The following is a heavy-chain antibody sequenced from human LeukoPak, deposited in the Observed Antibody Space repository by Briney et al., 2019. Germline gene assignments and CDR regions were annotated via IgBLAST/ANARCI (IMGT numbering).Heavy chain of an antibody. V-gene: IGHV4-38-2*01. CDR2: IYHSGST. D-gene: IGHD1-26*01. J-gene: IGHJ4*02. CDR1: GFTFSSYE. Sequence: LRLSCAASGFTFSSYEMNWVRQAPGKGLEWIGSIYHSGSTYYNPSLESRVTISVDTSKNQFSLKLRSVTAADTAVYYCARLRRVGATPFDSWGQGTLVTVSS. CDR3: ARLRRVGATPFDS.